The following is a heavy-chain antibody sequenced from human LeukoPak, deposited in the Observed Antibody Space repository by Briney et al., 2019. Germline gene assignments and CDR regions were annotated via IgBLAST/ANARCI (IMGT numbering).Heavy chain of an antibody. J-gene: IGHJ4*02. CDR1: GYIFTGYY. CDR3: ARRKGGSYVDY. Sequence: ASVKVSCKASGYIFTGYYMHWVRQAPGQGLEWMGVINPSGGSTTYAQKFQGRVTMTRDTSTSTVYMELSSLISEDTAMYYCARRKGGSYVDYWGQGTLVTVSS. D-gene: IGHD3-16*01. CDR2: INPSGGST. V-gene: IGHV1-46*01.